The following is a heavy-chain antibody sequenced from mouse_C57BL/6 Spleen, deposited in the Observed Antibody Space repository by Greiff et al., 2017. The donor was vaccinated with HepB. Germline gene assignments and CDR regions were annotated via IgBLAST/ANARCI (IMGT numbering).Heavy chain of an antibody. CDR2: ISDGGSYT. CDR1: GFTFSSYA. D-gene: IGHD2-4*01. Sequence: EVHLVESGGGLVKPGGSLKLSCAASGFTFSSYAMSWVRQTPEKRLEWVATISDGGSYTYYPDNVKGRFTISRDNAKNNLYLQMSHLKSEDTAMYYCARDEGLRLAYWGQGTLVTVSA. CDR3: ARDEGLRLAY. V-gene: IGHV5-4*01. J-gene: IGHJ3*01.